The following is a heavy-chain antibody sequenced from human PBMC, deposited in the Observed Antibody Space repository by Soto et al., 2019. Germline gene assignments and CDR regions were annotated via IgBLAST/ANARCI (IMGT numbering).Heavy chain of an antibody. Sequence: GASVKVSCKASGYTFTSYGISWVRQAPGQGLEWMGWISAYNGNTNYAQKLQGRVTMTTDTSTSTAYMELRSLRSDDTAVYYCVRGPRPYSSGWDGPGAFDIWGQGTMVTVSS. CDR1: GYTFTSYG. J-gene: IGHJ3*02. V-gene: IGHV1-18*01. D-gene: IGHD6-19*01. CDR2: ISAYNGNT. CDR3: VRGPRPYSSGWDGPGAFDI.